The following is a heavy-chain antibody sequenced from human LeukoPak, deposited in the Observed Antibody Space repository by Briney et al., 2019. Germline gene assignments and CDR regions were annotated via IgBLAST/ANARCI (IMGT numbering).Heavy chain of an antibody. CDR3: ARDGCASCYHWDSFDI. V-gene: IGHV3-30*04. CDR1: GFTFSSYA. Sequence: SGRSLRLSCAASGFTFSSYAMHWVRQAPGKGLEWEAVISYDGSNKKYADSVKGRFTISRDNSRNTVFLQMNSLRAEDTAVYYCARDGCASCYHWDSFDIWGQGTMVTVSS. D-gene: IGHD2-2*01. CDR2: ISYDGSNK. J-gene: IGHJ3*02.